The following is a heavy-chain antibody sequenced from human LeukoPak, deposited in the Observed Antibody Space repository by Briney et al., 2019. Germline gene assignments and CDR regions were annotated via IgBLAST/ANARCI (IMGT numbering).Heavy chain of an antibody. Sequence: PGGSLRLSCAASGFTFSDYYMSWIRQAPGKGLEWVSYISSSGSTIYYADSVKGRFTISRDNAKNSLYLQMNSLRAEDTALYYCARLIDTSGYYYVVWDYWGQGTLVTVSS. V-gene: IGHV3-11*04. CDR3: ARLIDTSGYYYVVWDY. D-gene: IGHD3-22*01. J-gene: IGHJ4*02. CDR1: GFTFSDYY. CDR2: ISSSGSTI.